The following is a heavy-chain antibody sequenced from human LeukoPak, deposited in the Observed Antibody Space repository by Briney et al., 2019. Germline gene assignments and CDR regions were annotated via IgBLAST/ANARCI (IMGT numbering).Heavy chain of an antibody. V-gene: IGHV4-61*01. J-gene: IGHJ6*02. D-gene: IGHD6-19*01. Sequence: SETLSLTCTVSGGSVSSGSYYWSWIRQPPGKGLEWIGYIYYSGSTNYNPSLKSRVTISVDTSKNQFSLKLSSVTAADTAVYYCARDVGVSSGWYRHYYYGMDVWGQGTTVTVSS. CDR1: GGSVSSGSYY. CDR2: IYYSGST. CDR3: ARDVGVSSGWYRHYYYGMDV.